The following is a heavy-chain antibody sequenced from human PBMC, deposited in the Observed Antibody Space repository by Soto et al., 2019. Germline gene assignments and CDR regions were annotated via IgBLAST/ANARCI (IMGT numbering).Heavy chain of an antibody. D-gene: IGHD2-2*01. Sequence: SETLSLTRAVYGGSFSGYYWSWIRQPPGKGLEWIGEINHSGSTNYNPSLKSRVTISVDTSKNQFSLKLSSVTAADTAVYYCARGVVVVPAARRHFDYWGQGTLVTVSS. CDR2: INHSGST. V-gene: IGHV4-34*01. J-gene: IGHJ4*02. CDR1: GGSFSGYY. CDR3: ARGVVVVPAARRHFDY.